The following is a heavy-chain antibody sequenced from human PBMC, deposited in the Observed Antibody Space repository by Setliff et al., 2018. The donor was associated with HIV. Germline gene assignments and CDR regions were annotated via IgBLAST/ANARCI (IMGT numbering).Heavy chain of an antibody. CDR3: AREDPNTYRPFDY. J-gene: IGHJ4*03. V-gene: IGHV4-59*02. CDR1: HSSVSEYY. CDR2: VRQGGAT. Sequence: SETLSLTCNVSHSSVSEYYWSWIRQSPGKGLEWIGYVRQGGATKYNPAFQSRVTISLETSKNQVFLSLASVTAADTAVYFCAREDPNTYRPFDYWGQGSL.